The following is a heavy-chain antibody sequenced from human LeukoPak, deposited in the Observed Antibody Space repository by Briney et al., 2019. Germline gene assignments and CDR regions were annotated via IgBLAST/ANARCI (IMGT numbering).Heavy chain of an antibody. Sequence: GGSLRLSCAASGFTFSSYGMHWVRQAPGKGLEWVAVIWHDGSNKYYADSVKGRFTISRDNSKNTLYLQMNSLRAEDTAVYYCSRDGSEDIVVVPAAMWAGYFDYWGQGTLVTVSS. D-gene: IGHD2-2*01. CDR1: GFTFSSYG. CDR3: SRDGSEDIVVVPAAMWAGYFDY. CDR2: IWHDGSNK. V-gene: IGHV3-33*01. J-gene: IGHJ4*02.